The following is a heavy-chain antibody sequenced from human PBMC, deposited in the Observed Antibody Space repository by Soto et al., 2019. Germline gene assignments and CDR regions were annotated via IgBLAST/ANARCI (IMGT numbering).Heavy chain of an antibody. CDR1: GFTFSSYA. D-gene: IGHD6-25*01. V-gene: IGHV3-23*01. Sequence: GGSLRLSCAASGFTFSSYAMSWVRQAPGKGLEWVSAISGSGGSTYYADSVKGRFTISRDNSKNTLYLQMNSLRAEDTAVYYGANNQAADFYYYMDVWGKGTTVTVSS. CDR2: ISGSGGST. CDR3: ANNQAADFYYYMDV. J-gene: IGHJ6*03.